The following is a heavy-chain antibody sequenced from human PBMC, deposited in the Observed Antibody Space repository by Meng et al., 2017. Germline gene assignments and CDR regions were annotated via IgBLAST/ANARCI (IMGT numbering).Heavy chain of an antibody. CDR3: AKDRLRAVASFPERHGMDV. Sequence: GESLKISCAASGFTFSSYAMHWVRQAPGKGLEWVAVISYDGSNKYYADSVKGRFTISRDNSKNTLYLQMNSLRPEDTARYYCAKDRLRAVASFPERHGMDVWGQGNTVTVSS. J-gene: IGHJ6*02. D-gene: IGHD1-14*01. CDR1: GFTFSSYA. V-gene: IGHV3-30*04. CDR2: ISYDGSNK.